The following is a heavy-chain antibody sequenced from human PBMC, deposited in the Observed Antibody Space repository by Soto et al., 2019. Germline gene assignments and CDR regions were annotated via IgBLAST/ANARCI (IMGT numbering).Heavy chain of an antibody. D-gene: IGHD2-15*01. CDR3: ARHGGLGYPWQLTPWRYFDY. CDR1: GGSISSYY. J-gene: IGHJ4*02. V-gene: IGHV4-59*08. CDR2: IYYSGST. Sequence: QVQLQESGPGLVKPSETLSLTCTVSGGSISSYYWSWIRQPPGKGLEWIGYIYYSGSTNYNPSLKSRVHISVDTSKNQFSLKLSSVTAADTAVYYCARHGGLGYPWQLTPWRYFDYWGQGTLVTVSS.